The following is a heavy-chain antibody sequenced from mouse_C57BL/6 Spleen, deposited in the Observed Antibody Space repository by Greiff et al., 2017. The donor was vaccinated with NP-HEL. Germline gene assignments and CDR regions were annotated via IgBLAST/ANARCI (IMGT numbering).Heavy chain of an antibody. CDR1: GYTFTDYY. CDR2: INPNNGGT. V-gene: IGHV1-26*01. CDR3: ARHKIYYGSSYVLDY. J-gene: IGHJ2*01. D-gene: IGHD1-1*01. Sequence: EVQLQQSGPELVKPGASVKISCKASGYTFTDYYMNWVKQSHGKSLEWIGDINPNNGGTSYNQKFKGKATLTVDKSSSTAYMELRSLTSEDSAVYYCARHKIYYGSSYVLDYWGQGTTLTVSS.